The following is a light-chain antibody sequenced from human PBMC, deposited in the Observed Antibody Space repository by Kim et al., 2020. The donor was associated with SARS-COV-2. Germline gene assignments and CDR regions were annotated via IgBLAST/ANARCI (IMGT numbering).Light chain of an antibody. CDR3: NSRDSSDNVV. Sequence: SSELTQDSAVSVALGQTVRITCQGDSLRSYYATWYQQKPGQAPIIVIYGKNIRPSGIPDRFSGSSSGNTASLTITGTQAGDEADYYCNSRDSSDNVVFGGGTQLTVL. V-gene: IGLV3-19*01. CDR2: GKN. J-gene: IGLJ2*01. CDR1: SLRSYY.